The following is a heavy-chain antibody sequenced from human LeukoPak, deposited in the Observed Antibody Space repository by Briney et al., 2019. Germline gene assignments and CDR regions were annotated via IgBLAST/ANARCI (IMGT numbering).Heavy chain of an antibody. J-gene: IGHJ6*03. D-gene: IGHD1-1*01. CDR3: AKAGTTGTTAHYYMDV. V-gene: IGHV3-23*01. Sequence: GGSLRLSCAASGFTFSSYAMSWVRQAPGKGLEWVSAISGSGGSTYYADSVKGRFTVSRDNSKNTLYLQMNSLRAEDTAVYYCAKAGTTGTTAHYYMDVWGKGTTVTVSS. CDR1: GFTFSSYA. CDR2: ISGSGGST.